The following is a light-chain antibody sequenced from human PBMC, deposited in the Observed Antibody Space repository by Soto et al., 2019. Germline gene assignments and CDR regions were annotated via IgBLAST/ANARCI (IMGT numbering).Light chain of an antibody. CDR2: GAS. Sequence: DIQMTQSPSSLSASVGDRVTITCRASQTIRYSLNWYQQKPGKVPKVLIYGASNLQSGVPPRFSGSGSGTDCALTISSLQPEDFATYYCHQTAGSLTWTFGQGTRVEAK. V-gene: IGKV1-39*01. CDR1: QTIRYS. CDR3: HQTAGSLTWT. J-gene: IGKJ1*01.